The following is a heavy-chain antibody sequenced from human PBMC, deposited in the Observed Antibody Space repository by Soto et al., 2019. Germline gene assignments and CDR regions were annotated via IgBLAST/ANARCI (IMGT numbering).Heavy chain of an antibody. Sequence: PSETLSLTCTVSGGSISSYYWSWIRQPPGKGLEWIGYIYYSGSTNYNPSLKSRVTISVDTSKSQFSLKLSSVTAADTAVYYCARGRDGYLDYWGQGTLVTVSS. CDR1: GGSISSYY. CDR2: IYYSGST. CDR3: ARGRDGYLDY. V-gene: IGHV4-59*01. D-gene: IGHD6-13*01. J-gene: IGHJ4*02.